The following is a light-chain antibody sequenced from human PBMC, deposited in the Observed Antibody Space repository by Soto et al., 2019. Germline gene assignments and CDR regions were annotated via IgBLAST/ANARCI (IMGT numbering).Light chain of an antibody. CDR1: SSNIGSHY. CDR2: RNN. Sequence: QSVLTQPPSASGTPGQRVTISCSGSSSNIGSHYVYWYQHLPGTAPKLLIYRNNQRPSGVPDRFSGSKSGTSASLAISGLRSEDEANYYCAAWDDSLSGPVFGGGTKLTVL. V-gene: IGLV1-47*01. CDR3: AAWDDSLSGPV. J-gene: IGLJ2*01.